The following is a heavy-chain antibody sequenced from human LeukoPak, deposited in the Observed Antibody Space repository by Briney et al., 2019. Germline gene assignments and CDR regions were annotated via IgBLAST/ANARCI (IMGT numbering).Heavy chain of an antibody. D-gene: IGHD3-10*01. V-gene: IGHV1-18*01. Sequence: ASVKVSCKASGYTFTNYGISWVRQAPGQGLERMGWISAYNGNTNYAQKLQDRVTMTTDTSTSTAYMELRSLRSDDTAVYYCARSIYYGSGSYYKEDYWGQGTLVTVSS. CDR3: ARSIYYGSGSYYKEDY. J-gene: IGHJ4*02. CDR1: GYTFTNYG. CDR2: ISAYNGNT.